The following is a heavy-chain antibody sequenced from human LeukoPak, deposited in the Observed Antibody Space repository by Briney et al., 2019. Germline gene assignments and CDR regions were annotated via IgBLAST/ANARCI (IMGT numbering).Heavy chain of an antibody. CDR2: INHSGST. V-gene: IGHV4-34*01. CDR1: GGSFSGYY. J-gene: IGHJ4*02. D-gene: IGHD1-20*01. Sequence: SETLSLTCAVSGGSFSGYYWSWIRQPPGKGLEWIGEINHSGSTNYNPSLKSRVTISVDTSKKQFSLKLSSVTAADTAVYYCARTNWNDISDYWGQGTLVTVSS. CDR3: ARTNWNDISDY.